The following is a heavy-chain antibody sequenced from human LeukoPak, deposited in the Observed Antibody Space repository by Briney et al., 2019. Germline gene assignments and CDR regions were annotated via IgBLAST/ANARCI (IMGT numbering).Heavy chain of an antibody. Sequence: SETLSLTCAVFGESFSDYYWSWVRQPPGKGLEWIGEINHSGSTKYNPSPKSRVTISVDTSKNQLALKLNSVTAADTAVYSCAKGVRGFGEFSLYRRNYYSYYMDVWARGTTVPVSS. J-gene: IGHJ6*03. CDR1: GESFSDYY. V-gene: IGHV4-34*01. D-gene: IGHD3-16*02. CDR2: INHSGST. CDR3: AKGVRGFGEFSLYRRNYYSYYMDV.